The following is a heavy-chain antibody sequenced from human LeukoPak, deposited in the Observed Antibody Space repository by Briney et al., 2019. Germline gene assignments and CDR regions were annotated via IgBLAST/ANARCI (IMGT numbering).Heavy chain of an antibody. Sequence: SCKASGYTFTSYDINWVRQAPGKGLEWVSSISSESTHILYAEPVKGRFTISRDNAENLLYLQMNSLRAKDTAVYYCARFETVAAKPFEYWGQGTLVTVSS. V-gene: IGHV3-21*06. CDR2: ISSESTHI. D-gene: IGHD6-19*01. J-gene: IGHJ4*02. CDR1: GYTFTSYD. CDR3: ARFETVAAKPFEY.